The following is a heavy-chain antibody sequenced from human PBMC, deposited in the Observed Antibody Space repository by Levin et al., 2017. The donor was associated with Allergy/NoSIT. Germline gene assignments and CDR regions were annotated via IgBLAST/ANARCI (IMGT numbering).Heavy chain of an antibody. CDR2: ISGSGGST. V-gene: IGHV3-23*01. Sequence: GGSLRLSCAASGFTFSSYAMSWVRQAPGKGLEWVSAISGSGGSTYYADSVKGRFTISRDNSKNTLYLQMNSLRAEDTAVYYCAKDPHNGYIVGATASFEYWGQGTLVTVSS. J-gene: IGHJ4*02. CDR1: GFTFSSYA. D-gene: IGHD1-26*01. CDR3: AKDPHNGYIVGATASFEY.